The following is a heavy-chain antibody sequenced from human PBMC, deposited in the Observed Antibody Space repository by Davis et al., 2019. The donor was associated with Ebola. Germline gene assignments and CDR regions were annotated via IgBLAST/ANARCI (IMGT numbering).Heavy chain of an antibody. CDR2: IDWDDDK. Sequence: SGPTLVKPTETLTLTCTFSVFPLRTRGVRVNWIRQSPVKALEWLERIDWDDDKFYSTSLKTRLSISKDTSKNQMVLTMTNMDPVDTATYYCARLTCSGSSCFLDYWGQGTLVTVSS. J-gene: IGHJ4*02. CDR3: ARLTCSGSSCFLDY. CDR1: VFPLRTRGVR. V-gene: IGHV2-70*04. D-gene: IGHD2-15*01.